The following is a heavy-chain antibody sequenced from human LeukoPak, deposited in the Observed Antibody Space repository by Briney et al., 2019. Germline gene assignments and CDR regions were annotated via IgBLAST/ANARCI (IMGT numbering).Heavy chain of an antibody. D-gene: IGHD5-18*01. CDR1: GFTFNNYD. V-gene: IGHV3-23*01. Sequence: GGTLRLSCAASGFTFNNYDITWVRQAPGKGLEWVSKISGSGGTTYYADSVRGRFTISRDNSKNTLYLQMNSLRAGDTALYYCAKESLRGHSYGFDNWGQGTLVTVSS. CDR2: ISGSGGTT. J-gene: IGHJ4*02. CDR3: AKESLRGHSYGFDN.